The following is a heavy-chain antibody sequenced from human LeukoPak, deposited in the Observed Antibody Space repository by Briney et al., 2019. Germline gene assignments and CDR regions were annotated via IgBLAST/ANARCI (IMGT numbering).Heavy chain of an antibody. Sequence: KPSETLSLTCAVHGGSFSGYYWSWIRQPPGKGLEWIGEINHSGSTNHNPSLKSRVTISVDTSKNQFSLKLSSVTAADTAVYYCARGRRYCSSTSCYRGTRHYYMDVWGKGTTVTVSS. J-gene: IGHJ6*03. D-gene: IGHD2-2*02. CDR1: GGSFSGYY. CDR2: INHSGST. CDR3: ARGRRYCSSTSCYRGTRHYYMDV. V-gene: IGHV4-34*01.